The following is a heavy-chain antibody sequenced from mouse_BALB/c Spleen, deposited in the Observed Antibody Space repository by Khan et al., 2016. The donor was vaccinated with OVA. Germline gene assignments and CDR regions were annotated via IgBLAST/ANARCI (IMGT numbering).Heavy chain of an antibody. CDR3: AKNRNGYFDY. CDR2: IWSGGIT. CDR1: GFSLTNYG. Sequence: QVQLKQSGPGLVQPSQSLSITCTVSGFSLTNYGVHWVRQSPGKGLEWLGVIWSGGITDYNATFISRLSISKEISKSQVFFKMNSLQANDTAIYXCAKNRNGYFDYGGQGTTLTVSS. D-gene: IGHD1-1*02. V-gene: IGHV2-2*02. J-gene: IGHJ2*01.